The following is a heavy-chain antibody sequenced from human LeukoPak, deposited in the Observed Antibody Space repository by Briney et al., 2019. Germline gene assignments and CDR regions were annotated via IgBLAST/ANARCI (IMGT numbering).Heavy chain of an antibody. J-gene: IGHJ5*02. CDR2: IYHSGST. CDR3: ARHSNWNGGVDWFDP. D-gene: IGHD1-20*01. CDR1: GGSISSSNW. Sequence: SGTLSLTCAVSGGSISSSNWWSWVRQPPGKGLEWIGEIYHSGSTNYNPSLKSRVTISIDTSKNQFSLNLNSVTAADTAVYYCARHSNWNGGVDWFDPWGQGTQVTVSS. V-gene: IGHV4-4*02.